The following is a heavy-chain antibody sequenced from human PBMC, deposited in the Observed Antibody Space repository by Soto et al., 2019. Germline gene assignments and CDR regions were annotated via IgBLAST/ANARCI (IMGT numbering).Heavy chain of an antibody. Sequence: SETLSLTCDVYGGSFSGYYWSWIRQPPGKGLEWIGEINHSGSTNYNPSLKSRVTISVDTSKNQFSLRLSSVTAADTAVYYCARGNYYYDSSGYGMDVWGQGTTVTVSS. CDR3: ARGNYYYDSSGYGMDV. V-gene: IGHV4-34*01. D-gene: IGHD3-22*01. CDR2: INHSGST. J-gene: IGHJ6*02. CDR1: GGSFSGYY.